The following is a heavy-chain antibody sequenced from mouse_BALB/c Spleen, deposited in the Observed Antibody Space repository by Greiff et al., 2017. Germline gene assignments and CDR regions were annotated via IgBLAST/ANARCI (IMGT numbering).Heavy chain of an antibody. J-gene: IGHJ3*01. CDR1: GYSITSGYY. Sequence: VQLKESGPGLVKPSQSLSLTCSVTGYSITSGYYWNWIRQFPGNKLEWMGYISYDGSNNYNPSLKNRISITRDTSKNQFFLKLNSVTTEDTATYYCAREDYDEAYWDQGTLVTVSA. V-gene: IGHV3-6*02. CDR2: ISYDGSN. CDR3: AREDYDEAY. D-gene: IGHD2-4*01.